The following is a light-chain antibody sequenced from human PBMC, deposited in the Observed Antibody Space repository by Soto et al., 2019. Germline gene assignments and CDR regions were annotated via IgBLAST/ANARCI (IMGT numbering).Light chain of an antibody. CDR3: SSYTSTSTLVI. CDR2: DVS. Sequence: QSALTQPASVSGSPGQSITISCTGTSSDVGGYNYVAWYQHHPGKAPKVMIYDVSNRPSGVSNRFSGFKSGNTASLTISGLQAEDEADYYCSSYTSTSTLVIFGGGTKLTVL. V-gene: IGLV2-14*03. CDR1: SSDVGGYNY. J-gene: IGLJ2*01.